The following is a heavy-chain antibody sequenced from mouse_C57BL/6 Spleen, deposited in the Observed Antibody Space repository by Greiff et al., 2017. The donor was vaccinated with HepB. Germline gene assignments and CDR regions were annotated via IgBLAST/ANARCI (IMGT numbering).Heavy chain of an antibody. CDR1: GYTFTSYW. D-gene: IGHD2-5*01. CDR3: ARTAYYSKGYFDY. CDR2: IDPSDSYT. V-gene: IGHV1-69*01. J-gene: IGHJ2*01. Sequence: VQLQQPGAELVMPGASVKLSCKASGYTFTSYWMHWVKQRPGQGLEWIGEIDPSDSYTNYNQKFKGKSTLTVDKSSSTAYMQLSSLTSEDSAVYYCARTAYYSKGYFDYWGKGTTLTVSS.